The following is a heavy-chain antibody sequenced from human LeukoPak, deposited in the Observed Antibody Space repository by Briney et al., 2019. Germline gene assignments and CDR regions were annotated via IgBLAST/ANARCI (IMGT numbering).Heavy chain of an antibody. J-gene: IGHJ4*02. CDR3: ARMGKDSSSWYLPTQSEYYFDY. D-gene: IGHD6-13*01. CDR1: GYTFTSYD. CDR2: MNPNSGNT. Sequence: ASVKVSCKASGYTFTSYDINWVRQATGQGLEWMGWMNPNSGNTGYAQKFQGRVTITRNTSISTAYMELSSLRSEDTAVYYCARMGKDSSSWYLPTQSEYYFDYWGQGTLVTVSS. V-gene: IGHV1-8*03.